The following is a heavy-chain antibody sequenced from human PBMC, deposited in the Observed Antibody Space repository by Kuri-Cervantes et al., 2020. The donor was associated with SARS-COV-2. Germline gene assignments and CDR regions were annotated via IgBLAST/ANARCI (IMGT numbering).Heavy chain of an antibody. D-gene: IGHD4-23*01. V-gene: IGHV3-21*04. CDR2: ISSSSSYI. J-gene: IGHJ4*02. Sequence: GESLKISCAASGFTFSSYSMNWVRQAPGKGLEWVSSISSSSSYIYYADSVKGRFTISRDNAKNSLYLQMNSLRAEDTAVYYCAKNRRTVAAPFDYWGQGTLVTVSS. CDR1: GFTFSSYS. CDR3: AKNRRTVAAPFDY.